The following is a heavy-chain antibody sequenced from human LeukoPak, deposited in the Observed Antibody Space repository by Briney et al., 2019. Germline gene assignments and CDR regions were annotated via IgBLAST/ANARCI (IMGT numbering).Heavy chain of an antibody. CDR2: IHYSGTT. CDR3: ARTSSGPNWFDP. Sequence: PSETLSLTCNVSGVSIRGSNYYWGLIRQPPGKGLQWIGSIHYSGTTYYNPSLKSRVTISVDTSKNHFSLQLSSVSAADTAVYYCARTSSGPNWFDPWGQGTLVTVSS. J-gene: IGHJ5*02. D-gene: IGHD3-22*01. CDR1: GVSIRGSNYY. V-gene: IGHV4-39*02.